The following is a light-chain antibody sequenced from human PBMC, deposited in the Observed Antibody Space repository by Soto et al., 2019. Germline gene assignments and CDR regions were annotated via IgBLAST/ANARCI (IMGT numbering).Light chain of an antibody. J-gene: IGKJ4*01. CDR1: QSVLYSSNNKNY. CDR3: QQYYSSPLT. CDR2: WAS. V-gene: IGKV4-1*01. Sequence: DIVMTQSPDSLAVSLGETATINCKSSQSVLYSSNNKNYLAWYQQKPGQPPKLLIYWASTRVSGVPDRFSGSGSGTDFTLTISSLQSEDVAVYYCQQYYSSPLTFGGVTKVEIK.